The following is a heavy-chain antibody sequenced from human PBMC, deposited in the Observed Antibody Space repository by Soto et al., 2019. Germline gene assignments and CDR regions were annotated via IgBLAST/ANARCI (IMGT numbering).Heavy chain of an antibody. CDR2: ISCDGSKK. J-gene: IGHJ6*02. Sequence: QVQLVESGGGVVQPGRSLRLSCAASGFTFSSYGMHWVRQAPGKGLEWVAVISCDGSKKYYADSVNGRFTISRDNAKNTLYLKMYRLRAEDTAVYYCAKEGVVMAVVNNMDVWGQGTTVTVSS. CDR3: AKEGVVMAVVNNMDV. D-gene: IGHD3-3*01. CDR1: GFTFSSYG. V-gene: IGHV3-30*18.